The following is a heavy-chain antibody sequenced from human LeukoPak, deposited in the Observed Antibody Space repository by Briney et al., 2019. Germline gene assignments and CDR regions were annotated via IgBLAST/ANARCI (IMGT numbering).Heavy chain of an antibody. Sequence: NLGESLKISCKGSGYTFTRYWIGWVRQMPGKGLEWMAIIYPGDSDTRYSPSFQGQVTISVDKSISTAYMQWSSLKASDTAIYYCVRTSGCYSSWFDPWGQGTLVTVSS. CDR1: GYTFTRYW. J-gene: IGHJ5*02. D-gene: IGHD2-15*01. V-gene: IGHV5-51*01. CDR3: VRTSGCYSSWFDP. CDR2: IYPGDSDT.